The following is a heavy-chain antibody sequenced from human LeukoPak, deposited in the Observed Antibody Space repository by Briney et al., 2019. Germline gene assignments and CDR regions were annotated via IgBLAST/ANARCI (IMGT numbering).Heavy chain of an antibody. Sequence: PSETLSLTCTVSGGSISSYYWSWIRQPPGKGLEWIGYIYYSGSTNYNTYLKSRVTISVDTSKNQFSLKLSSVTAADTAVYYCARVGRYGYNLEYFDYWGQGTLVTVSS. CDR1: GGSISSYY. V-gene: IGHV4-59*01. D-gene: IGHD5-24*01. CDR3: ARVGRYGYNLEYFDY. CDR2: IYYSGST. J-gene: IGHJ4*02.